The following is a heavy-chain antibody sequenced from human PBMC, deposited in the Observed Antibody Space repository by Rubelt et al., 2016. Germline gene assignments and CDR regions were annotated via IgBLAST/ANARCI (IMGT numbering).Heavy chain of an antibody. CDR3: AKYRGGELGIDS. V-gene: IGHV3-53*01. CDR2: ISTADRI. J-gene: IGHJ4*02. CDR1: GFTVRSSY. D-gene: IGHD3-16*01. Sequence: EVQLVESGGGLIQPGGSLRLSCAASGFTVRSSYMSWVRQAPGKGLEWVSVISTADRITYADSVKGRFTISRDNAKNESYWQMTNLKPDDTARYYCAKYRGGELGIDSWGQGTLVSISS.